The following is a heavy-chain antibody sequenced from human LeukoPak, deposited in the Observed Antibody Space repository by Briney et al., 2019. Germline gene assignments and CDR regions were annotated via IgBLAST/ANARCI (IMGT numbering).Heavy chain of an antibody. D-gene: IGHD5-12*01. Sequence: SETLSLTCTVSGGSISSYYWSWIRQPPGKGLEWIGYIYYSGSTNYNPSLKSRVTISVDTSKNQFSLKLSSVTAADTAVHYCARYSGYDFVLDYWGQGTLVTVSS. J-gene: IGHJ4*02. CDR2: IYYSGST. V-gene: IGHV4-59*01. CDR1: GGSISSYY. CDR3: ARYSGYDFVLDY.